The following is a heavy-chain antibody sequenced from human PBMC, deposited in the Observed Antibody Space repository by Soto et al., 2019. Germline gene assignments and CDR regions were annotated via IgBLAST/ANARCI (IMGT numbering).Heavy chain of an antibody. CDR2: IIPIFGTA. Sequence: QVQLVQSGAEVKKPGSSVKVSCKASGGTFSSYAISWVRQAPGQGLEWMGGIIPIFGTANYAQKFQGRVTITADESTSTDYMELSSLRSEDTAVYYCARDIAVVVAATHNWYFDLWGRGTLVTVSS. V-gene: IGHV1-69*01. D-gene: IGHD2-15*01. J-gene: IGHJ2*01. CDR1: GGTFSSYA. CDR3: ARDIAVVVAATHNWYFDL.